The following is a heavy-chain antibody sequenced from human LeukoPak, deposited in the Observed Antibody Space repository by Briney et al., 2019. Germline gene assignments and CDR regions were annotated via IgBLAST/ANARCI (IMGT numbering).Heavy chain of an antibody. CDR2: ISYDGSNK. J-gene: IGHJ6*03. CDR1: GFTVSSYA. Sequence: GGSLRLSCAASGFTVSSYAMHWVRQAPGKGLEWVAVISYDGSNKYYADSVKGRFTISRDNSKNTLYLQMNSLRAEDTAVYYCAKDSKIVGATFRSYHYMDVWGKGTAVTVSS. D-gene: IGHD1-26*01. V-gene: IGHV3-30*04. CDR3: AKDSKIVGATFRSYHYMDV.